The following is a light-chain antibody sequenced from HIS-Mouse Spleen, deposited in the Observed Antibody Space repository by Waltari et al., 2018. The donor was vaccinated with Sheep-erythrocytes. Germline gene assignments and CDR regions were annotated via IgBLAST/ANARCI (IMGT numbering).Light chain of an antibody. Sequence: QSALTQPPSASGSPGQSVPISCTGTSSDCGGYNYVSWYQPHPGKAPKLMIYEVSKRHSGVPDRFSGSKSGNTASLTVSGLQAEDEADYYCSSYAGSNNWVFGGGTKLTVL. CDR3: SSYAGSNNWV. V-gene: IGLV2-8*01. CDR1: SSDCGGYNY. J-gene: IGLJ3*02. CDR2: EVS.